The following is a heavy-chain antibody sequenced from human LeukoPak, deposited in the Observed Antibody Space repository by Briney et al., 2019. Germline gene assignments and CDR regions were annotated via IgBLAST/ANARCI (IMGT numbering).Heavy chain of an antibody. V-gene: IGHV1-2*02. D-gene: IGHD6-6*01. J-gene: IGHJ5*02. Sequence: ASVKVSCKASGYTFTGYYMHWVRQAPGQGLEWMGWINPNSGGTNYAQKSQGRVTMTRDTSISTAYMELSRLRSDDTAVYYCARAHRTSSSSGWFDPWGQGTLVTVSS. CDR1: GYTFTGYY. CDR3: ARAHRTSSSSGWFDP. CDR2: INPNSGGT.